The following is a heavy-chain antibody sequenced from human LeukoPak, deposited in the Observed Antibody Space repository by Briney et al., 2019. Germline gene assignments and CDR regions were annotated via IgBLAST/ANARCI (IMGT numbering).Heavy chain of an antibody. Sequence: SETLSLTCTVSGGSISSYYWSWIRQPAGKGLEWIGRIYTSGSTNYNPSLKSRVTMSVDTSKNQFSLKLSSVTAADTAVYYCARVGSGYCTNGVCSYWYFDLWGRGTLVTVSS. D-gene: IGHD2-8*01. J-gene: IGHJ2*01. V-gene: IGHV4-4*07. CDR1: GGSISSYY. CDR2: IYTSGST. CDR3: ARVGSGYCTNGVCSYWYFDL.